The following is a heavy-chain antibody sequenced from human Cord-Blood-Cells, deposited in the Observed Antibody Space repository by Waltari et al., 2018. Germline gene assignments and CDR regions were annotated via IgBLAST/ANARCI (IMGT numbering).Heavy chain of an antibody. J-gene: IGHJ4*02. CDR3: ARIPDQNYPDY. V-gene: IGHV4-34*01. D-gene: IGHD2-2*01. CDR2: IKHSGRH. Sequence: QVQLQQWGAGLLKPSETLSLTCAVYGWSFSGYYWSWIRQPPGKGLEWSGEIKHSGRHNHDPYLKSGVNITVDTSKNQFSLKLSSVTAADTAVYYCARIPDQNYPDYWGQGTLVTVSS. CDR1: GWSFSGYY.